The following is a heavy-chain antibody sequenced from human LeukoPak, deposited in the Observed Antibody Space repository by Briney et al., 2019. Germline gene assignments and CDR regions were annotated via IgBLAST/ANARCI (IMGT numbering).Heavy chain of an antibody. V-gene: IGHV3-33*01. CDR2: IWYDGTNK. CDR1: GFTFRSYG. CDR3: ARDPGPTLVRGVISYFDY. D-gene: IGHD3-10*01. Sequence: GGSLRLSCAASGFTFRSYGMHWVRQAPGKGREGVAVIWYDGTNKYYADSVKGRFTISRDKSKNTLDLQMNSLRVEDTAVYYCARDPGPTLVRGVISYFDYWGQGTLVTVSS. J-gene: IGHJ4*02.